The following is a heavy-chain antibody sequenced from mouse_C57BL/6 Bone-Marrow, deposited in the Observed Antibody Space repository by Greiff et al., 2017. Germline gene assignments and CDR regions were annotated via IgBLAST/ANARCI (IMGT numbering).Heavy chain of an antibody. V-gene: IGHV1-54*01. J-gene: IGHJ3*01. CDR3: ARGGDCYYEGWFAY. D-gene: IGHD2-3*01. Sequence: QVQLQQSGAELVRPGTSVKVSCKASGYAFTNYLIEWVKQRPGQGLEWIGVINPGSGGTNYNQKFKGKATLTADKSSSTAYMQLSSLTSEDSAVDFCARGGDCYYEGWFAYWGQGTLVTVSA. CDR1: GYAFTNYL. CDR2: INPGSGGT.